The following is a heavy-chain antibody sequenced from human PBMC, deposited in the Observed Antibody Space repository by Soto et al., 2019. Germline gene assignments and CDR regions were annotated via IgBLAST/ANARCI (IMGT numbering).Heavy chain of an antibody. CDR1: GFTFSSYA. D-gene: IGHD4-17*01. V-gene: IGHV3-23*01. CDR3: AKDTRYGDYVRWFDS. Sequence: EVHLLESGGGLVQPGGSLRLSCTASGFTFSSYAMTWVRQAPGRGLEGVSGITASGGRTYYADSVKGRFTISRVNSKSTLYIQMNSLRAEDTAVYYCAKDTRYGDYVRWFDSWGQGTLVTVSS. CDR2: ITASGGRT. J-gene: IGHJ5*01.